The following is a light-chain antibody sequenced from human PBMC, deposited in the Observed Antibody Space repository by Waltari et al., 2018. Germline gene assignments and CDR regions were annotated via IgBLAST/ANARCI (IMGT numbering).Light chain of an antibody. CDR3: QQYGSSRFT. Sequence: EIVLTQSPGTLSLSPGERATLSCRASQTVSSSYLAWYQQKPGQAPRLLIYGASIRATGIPDRVSGSGSGTDFTLTISRLEPEDFAVYYCQQYGSSRFTFGPGTKVDIK. CDR2: GAS. CDR1: QTVSSSY. J-gene: IGKJ3*01. V-gene: IGKV3-20*01.